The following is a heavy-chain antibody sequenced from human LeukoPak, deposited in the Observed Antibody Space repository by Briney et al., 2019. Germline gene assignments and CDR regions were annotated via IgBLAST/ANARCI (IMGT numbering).Heavy chain of an antibody. J-gene: IGHJ6*03. CDR2: ISAYNGNT. D-gene: IGHD4-11*01. Sequence: GASVKVSCKASGYTFTSYGISWVRQAPGQGLEWMGWISAYNGNTNYAQKLQGRVTMTTDTSTSTAYMELRSLRSDDTAVYYCARDQGTVSGRRAGYYYYYYMDVWGKGTTVTISS. CDR3: ARDQGTVSGRRAGYYYYYYMDV. V-gene: IGHV1-18*01. CDR1: GYTFTSYG.